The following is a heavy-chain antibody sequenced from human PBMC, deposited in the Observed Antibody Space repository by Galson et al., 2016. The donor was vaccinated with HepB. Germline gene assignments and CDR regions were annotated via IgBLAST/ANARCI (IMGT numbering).Heavy chain of an antibody. CDR3: ARGKNFYDFYFFDS. D-gene: IGHD3/OR15-3a*01. CDR1: GFTFSDYY. CDR2: ISSSATAT. V-gene: IGHV3-11*01. J-gene: IGHJ4*02. Sequence: SLRLSCAASGFTFSDYYMSWIRQAPGQGLEWISSISSSATATYYADSLKGRFTVSRDNAKNSLYLQMNSLRAEDTAVYNCARGKNFYDFYFFDSWGQGTQVTISS.